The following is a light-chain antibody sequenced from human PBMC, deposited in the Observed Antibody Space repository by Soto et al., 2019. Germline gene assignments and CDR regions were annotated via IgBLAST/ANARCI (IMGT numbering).Light chain of an antibody. J-gene: IGKJ1*01. Sequence: DIQKTQSPSTLSESVGDRVSITCRASQSVDRYLAWYQQKPGKAPHLLIYDASSLESGVPSRFSGSGSGTEFTLTISSLQPDDFTTFYCQQYKDYTWTFGQGTKVDIK. CDR2: DAS. CDR3: QQYKDYTWT. CDR1: QSVDRY. V-gene: IGKV1-5*01.